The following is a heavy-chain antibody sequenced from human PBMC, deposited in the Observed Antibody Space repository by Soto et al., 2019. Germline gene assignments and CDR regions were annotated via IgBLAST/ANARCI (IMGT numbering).Heavy chain of an antibody. J-gene: IGHJ6*03. Sequence: QVQLQESGPGLVKPSETLSLTCTVSGDSISSYYWTWIRQPPGKGLEWIGNTYYRGSTNYNPSLKRRVTTPLATSKTQCTLKLRCVTAADAAVEDRARLDGYYHYMDVWGKGATVTVSS. CDR3: ARLDGYYHYMDV. CDR2: TYYRGST. V-gene: IGHV4-59*08. CDR1: GDSISSYY. D-gene: IGHD6-13*01.